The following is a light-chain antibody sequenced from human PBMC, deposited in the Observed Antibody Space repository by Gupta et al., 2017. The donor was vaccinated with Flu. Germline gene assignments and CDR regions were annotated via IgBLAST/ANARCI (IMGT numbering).Light chain of an antibody. CDR3: QQYYSTPMYT. Sequence: DIVVSQSPDSLTVSLCERATIHCKSHPSVLFGSNGKNYLAWYQHKPGQPPRLLLYWASTRESGVPDRFSGSGSGTDYPLTIANVQAEDVAVYSCQQYYSTPMYTFGQGTKLEIK. J-gene: IGKJ2*01. CDR2: WAS. V-gene: IGKV4-1*01. CDR1: PSVLFGSNGKNY.